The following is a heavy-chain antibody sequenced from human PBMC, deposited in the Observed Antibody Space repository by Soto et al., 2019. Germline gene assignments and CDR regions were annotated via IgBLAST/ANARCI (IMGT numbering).Heavy chain of an antibody. CDR1: GGSFSGSY. CDR3: AHSPPDFGDTVMAFLDY. Sequence: LSLTFAVYGGSFSGSYWSWIRQPPWKGLEWIGEINHSGSTNYNPSLKSRVTISVDTSKNQFSLKLSSVTAEETAVYYCAHSPPDFGDTVMAFLDYWGQGTLVTVSS. J-gene: IGHJ4*02. CDR2: INHSGST. V-gene: IGHV4-34*01. D-gene: IGHD5-18*01.